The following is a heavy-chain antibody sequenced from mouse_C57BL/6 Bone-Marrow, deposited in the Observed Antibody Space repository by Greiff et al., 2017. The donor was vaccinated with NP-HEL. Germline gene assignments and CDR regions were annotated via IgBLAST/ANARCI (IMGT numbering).Heavy chain of an antibody. CDR1: GYTFTNYW. V-gene: IGHV1-63*01. J-gene: IGHJ2*01. D-gene: IGHD2-3*01. CDR3: ARDDGYFFDY. CDR2: IYPGGGYT. Sequence: VQLQQSGAELVRPGTSVKMSCKASGYTFTNYWIGWAKQRPGHGLEWIGDIYPGGGYTNYNEKFKGKATLTADKSSSTAYMQFSSLTSEDSAIYYCARDDGYFFDYWGQGTTLTVPS.